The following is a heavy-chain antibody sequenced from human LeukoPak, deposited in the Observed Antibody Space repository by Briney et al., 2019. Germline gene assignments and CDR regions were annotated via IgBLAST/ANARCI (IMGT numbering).Heavy chain of an antibody. V-gene: IGHV4-30-2*01. D-gene: IGHD6-13*01. CDR1: GGSISSGGYY. Sequence: SETLSLTCTVSGGSISSGGYYWSWIRQPPGKGLEWIGYISHSGTTYYNPSLRSGVTISVDTSKNQFSLKLSSVTAADTAVYYCARLGIRPGPVAAAGSYYWGQGTLVTVSS. CDR2: ISHSGTT. CDR3: ARLGIRPGPVAAAGSYY. J-gene: IGHJ4*02.